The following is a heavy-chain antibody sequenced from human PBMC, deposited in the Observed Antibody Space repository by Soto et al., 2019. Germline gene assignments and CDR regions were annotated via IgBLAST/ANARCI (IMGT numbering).Heavy chain of an antibody. V-gene: IGHV3-33*05. J-gene: IGHJ4*02. CDR3: ARDTHDSSGYYYFY. CDR2: VSYDGSAK. CDR1: GFTFSNYG. Sequence: GALRLSCVASGFTFSNYGMHWVRQGPGKGLDWVAVVSYDGSAKYYADSVKGRFTISRDNSKNTLYLQMNSLRAEDTAVYYCARDTHDSSGYYYFYWGQGTLVTVSS. D-gene: IGHD3-22*01.